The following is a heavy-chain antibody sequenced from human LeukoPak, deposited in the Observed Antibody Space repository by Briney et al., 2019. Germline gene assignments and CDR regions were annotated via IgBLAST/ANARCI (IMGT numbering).Heavy chain of an antibody. CDR2: ISAYNGNT. CDR3: ARVKVSRQQLYGNWFDP. J-gene: IGHJ5*02. CDR1: GYTFTSYG. D-gene: IGHD6-13*01. V-gene: IGHV1-18*01. Sequence: GASVKVSCKASGYTFTSYGISWVRQAPGQGLEWMGWISAYNGNTNYAQKLQGRVTMTTDTSTSTAYMELRSLRSDDTAVYYCARVKVSRQQLYGNWFDPWGQGTLVTVSS.